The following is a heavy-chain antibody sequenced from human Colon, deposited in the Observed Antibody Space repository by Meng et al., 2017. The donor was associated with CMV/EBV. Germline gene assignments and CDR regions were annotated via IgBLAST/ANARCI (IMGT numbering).Heavy chain of an antibody. J-gene: IGHJ6*02. V-gene: IGHV3-30*02. D-gene: IGHD2/OR15-2a*01. CDR1: GFTFSSYG. Sequence: GESLKISCAASGFTFSSYGMHWVRQAPGKGLEWLSFIRYDGSDAYYADSVKGRFTVYRDNSQNTLYLQMNSLRVEDSAVYYCAKAHDIVISRGMYVWGQGTPVTVSS. CDR2: IRYDGSDA. CDR3: AKAHDIVISRGMYV.